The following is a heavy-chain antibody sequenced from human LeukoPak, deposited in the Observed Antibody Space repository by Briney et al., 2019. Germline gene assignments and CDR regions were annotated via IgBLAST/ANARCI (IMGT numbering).Heavy chain of an antibody. CDR1: GDSVSTNSAA. CDR3: ARGNRDFDS. D-gene: IGHD2-21*02. Sequence: SQTLSLTCAISGDSVSTNSAAWNWIRQSPSRGLEWLGRTYYRSKWSHDYAPSVQSRITINPDTSKNQFSLHLNSVTPVDTAVYYCARGNRDFDSWGQGTLVTVSS. J-gene: IGHJ5*01. V-gene: IGHV6-1*01. CDR2: TYYRSKWSH.